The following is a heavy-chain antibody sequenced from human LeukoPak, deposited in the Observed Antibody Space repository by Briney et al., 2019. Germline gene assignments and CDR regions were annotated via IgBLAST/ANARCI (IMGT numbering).Heavy chain of an antibody. CDR2: INPDGTII. Sequence: PGGSLRLSCVGSGFTYTDYWMHWFRQAPGKGPVWVSRINPDGTIIDYADSVKGRFSISRDNAKNLLYLQMNGPRADDTAVYYCAKDLSWNTADRWGQGILVTVSS. CDR1: GFTYTDYW. D-gene: IGHD5-18*01. J-gene: IGHJ5*02. V-gene: IGHV3-74*01. CDR3: AKDLSWNTADR.